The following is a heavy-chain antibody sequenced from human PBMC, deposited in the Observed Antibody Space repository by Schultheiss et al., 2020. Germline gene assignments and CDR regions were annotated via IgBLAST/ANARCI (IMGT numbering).Heavy chain of an antibody. V-gene: IGHV4-34*01. CDR2: INHSGST. D-gene: IGHD3-22*01. Sequence: SETLSLTCAVYGGSFSGYYWSWIRQPPGKGLEWIGEINHSGSTNYNPSLKSRVTISVDTSKNQFSLKLSSVTAADTAVYYCARVPRTYYYDSSGYFEVGYFDYWGQGTLVTVSS. J-gene: IGHJ4*02. CDR1: GGSFSGYY. CDR3: ARVPRTYYYDSSGYFEVGYFDY.